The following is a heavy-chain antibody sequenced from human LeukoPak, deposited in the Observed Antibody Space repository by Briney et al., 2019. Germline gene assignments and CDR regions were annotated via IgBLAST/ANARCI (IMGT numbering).Heavy chain of an antibody. CDR2: INHSGST. Sequence: SETLSLTCAVYGGSFSGYYWSWIRQPPGRGLEWIGEINHSGSTNYNPSLKSRVTISVDTSKNQFSLKLSSVTAADTAVYYCARHRPLNVYSNYAFYFDYWGQGTLVTVSS. V-gene: IGHV4-34*01. J-gene: IGHJ4*02. CDR3: ARHRPLNVYSNYAFYFDY. D-gene: IGHD4-11*01. CDR1: GGSFSGYY.